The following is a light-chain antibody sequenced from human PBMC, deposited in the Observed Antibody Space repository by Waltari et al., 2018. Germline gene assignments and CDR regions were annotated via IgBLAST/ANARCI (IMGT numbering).Light chain of an antibody. CDR2: DAS. J-gene: IGKJ2*01. V-gene: IGKV3-15*01. Sequence: ELVMTQSPVTLSVSPGERATLSCRASQSVSSKLAWYQQKPGQAPRLLIYDASTRAAGIPVRFAGSGSGTEFTPSISSVESEDFALYYCQQYDHWPQYTFGQGTKLQIK. CDR3: QQYDHWPQYT. CDR1: QSVSSK.